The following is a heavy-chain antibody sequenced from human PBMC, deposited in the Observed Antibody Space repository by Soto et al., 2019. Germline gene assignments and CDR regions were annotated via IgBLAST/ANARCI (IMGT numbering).Heavy chain of an antibody. CDR1: GGSFSGYY. D-gene: IGHD6-6*01. V-gene: IGHV4-34*01. Sequence: PSETLSLTCAVHGGSFSGYYWSWIRQPPGKGLEWIGEINHSGSTNYNPSLKSRVTISVDTSKNQFSLKLSSVTAADTAAYYCAGHGRIAARKYYYYGMDVWGQGTTVTVSS. CDR3: AGHGRIAARKYYYYGMDV. J-gene: IGHJ6*02. CDR2: INHSGST.